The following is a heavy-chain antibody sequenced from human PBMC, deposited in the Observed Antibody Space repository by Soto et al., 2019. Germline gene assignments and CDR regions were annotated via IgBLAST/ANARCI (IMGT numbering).Heavy chain of an antibody. J-gene: IGHJ5*02. CDR2: ISDSGGST. Sequence: GGSLRLSCAASGFTFRSYAISWVRQAPGKGLEWVSVISDSGGSTYYADSVRGRFTISRDNSKNTLYLQMNSLIADDTAVYFCAIEVPWFDPWGQGTLVTVSS. D-gene: IGHD2-2*01. V-gene: IGHV3-23*01. CDR3: AIEVPWFDP. CDR1: GFTFRSYA.